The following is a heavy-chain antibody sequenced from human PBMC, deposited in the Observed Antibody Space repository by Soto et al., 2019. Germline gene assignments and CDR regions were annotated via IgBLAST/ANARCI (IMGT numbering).Heavy chain of an antibody. D-gene: IGHD2-8*01. CDR3: ARETNAYLDY. CDR2: VRGGNGKS. J-gene: IGHJ4*02. V-gene: IGHV1-3*01. CDR1: GYSFTSYT. Sequence: QVQLLQSGAEVKKPGASVRISCKASGYSFTSYTIHWVRQAPGQSLVWIGGVRGGNGKSRYSQKFQDRVTISRDTSASAAYLDLSSLTSADTAVYFCARETNAYLDYWGQGTLVTVSS.